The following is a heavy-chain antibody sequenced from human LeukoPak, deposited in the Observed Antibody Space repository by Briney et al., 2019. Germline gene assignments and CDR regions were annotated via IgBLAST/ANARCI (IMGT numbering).Heavy chain of an antibody. CDR1: GFTFSYYG. Sequence: GGSLRLSCAASGFTFSYYGMDWVRQAPGKGLEWVANIREDDSERNYVDSVKGRFTISRDNAKNSLYLQMNSLRAEDTALYYCAKAGVEDYYYGMDVWGQGTTVTVSS. V-gene: IGHV3-7*03. CDR2: IREDDSER. D-gene: IGHD2-15*01. J-gene: IGHJ6*02. CDR3: AKAGVEDYYYGMDV.